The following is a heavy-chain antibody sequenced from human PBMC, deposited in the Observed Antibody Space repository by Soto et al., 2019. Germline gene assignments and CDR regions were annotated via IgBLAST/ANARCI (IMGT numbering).Heavy chain of an antibody. Sequence: SETLSLTCAVYGGSFSGYYWSWLRQPPGKGLEWIGEINHSGSTNYNPSLKSRVTISVDTSKNQFSLKLSSVTAADTAVYYCARAPKALGYCSGGSCYAKFDYWGQGTLVTVSS. CDR2: INHSGST. J-gene: IGHJ4*02. D-gene: IGHD2-15*01. CDR3: ARAPKALGYCSGGSCYAKFDY. V-gene: IGHV4-34*01. CDR1: GGSFSGYY.